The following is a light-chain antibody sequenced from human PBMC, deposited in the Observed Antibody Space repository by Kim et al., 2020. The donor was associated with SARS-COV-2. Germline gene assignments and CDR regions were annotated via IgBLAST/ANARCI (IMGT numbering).Light chain of an antibody. V-gene: IGKV1-33*01. CDR3: QQYVYLPYT. J-gene: IGKJ2*01. CDR2: DAY. CDR1: QEINKY. Sequence: SASVGDRITLPCQASQEINKYLNWYRQKQGQAPELLIYDAYTLETGVTSRFSGSRSEAGFTLTISSLRPEDIGTYYCQQYVYLPYTFGQGTKLEI.